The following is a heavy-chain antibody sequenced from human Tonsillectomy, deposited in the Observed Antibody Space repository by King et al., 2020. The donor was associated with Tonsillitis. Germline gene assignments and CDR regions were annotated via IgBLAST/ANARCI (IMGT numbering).Heavy chain of an antibody. J-gene: IGHJ4*02. CDR2: ISPYNGYT. Sequence: EQLVQSGAEVKKPGASVKVSCRASGYTFTNYGISWVRQAPGQGLEWMGWISPYNGYTNYAQKLQGRVTMTTDTSTNTAYMGLRSLRSDDTAVYYCARDIGAAAGTSPGYWGQGTLVTVSS. CDR1: GYTFTNYG. V-gene: IGHV1-18*01. CDR3: ARDIGAAAGTSPGY. D-gene: IGHD6-13*01.